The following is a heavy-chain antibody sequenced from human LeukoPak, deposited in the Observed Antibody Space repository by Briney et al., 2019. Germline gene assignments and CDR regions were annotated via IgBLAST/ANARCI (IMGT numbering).Heavy chain of an antibody. V-gene: IGHV4-38-2*02. CDR1: GYSLSSGIF. Sequence: SETLSLTCTVSGYSLSSGIFCDWIRQPPGKGLEWIGYIYYSGSTNYNPSLKSRVTISVDTSKNQFSLKLSSVTAADTAVYYCARSPYGDVFIDIWGQGTMVTVSS. CDR2: IYYSGST. D-gene: IGHD4-17*01. J-gene: IGHJ3*02. CDR3: ARSPYGDVFIDI.